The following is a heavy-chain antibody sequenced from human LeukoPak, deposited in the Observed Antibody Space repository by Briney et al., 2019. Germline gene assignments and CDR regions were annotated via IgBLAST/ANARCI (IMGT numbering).Heavy chain of an antibody. J-gene: IGHJ4*02. CDR1: GGSISSYY. Sequence: PSETLSLTCTVSGGSISSYYWSWIRQPPGKGLEWIGYIYYSGSTNYNPSLKSRVTISVDTSKNQFSLKLSSVTAADTAVYYCARVPPPYDSSGYPGYWGQGTLVTVSS. V-gene: IGHV4-59*01. CDR3: ARVPPPYDSSGYPGY. D-gene: IGHD3-22*01. CDR2: IYYSGST.